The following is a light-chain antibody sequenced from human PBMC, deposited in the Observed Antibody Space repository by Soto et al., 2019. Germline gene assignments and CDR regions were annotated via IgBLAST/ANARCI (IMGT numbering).Light chain of an antibody. J-gene: IGKJ5*01. V-gene: IGKV3-20*01. CDR2: GAS. CDR3: QQYDSSPIT. CDR1: QYVNIY. Sequence: EIVLTQSPATVSLSPGERVTLSCRASQYVNIYLAWYQQKPGQAPSLLIYGASRRATGIPDRFSGSGSGTDFTLTISRLEPEDFAVYYCQQYDSSPITFGQGTRLEIK.